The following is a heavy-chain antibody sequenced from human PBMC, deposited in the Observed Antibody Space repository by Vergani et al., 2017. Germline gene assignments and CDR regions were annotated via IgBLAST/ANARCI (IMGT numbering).Heavy chain of an antibody. J-gene: IGHJ6*02. CDR3: ARDPLYSTTWPFLLLDMDV. V-gene: IGHV4-61*02. CDR2: FYTGGGT. CDR1: GSSISSGSYY. Sequence: QLQESGPGLVRPSQTLSLTCTVSGSSISSGSYYWSWFRQPAGKGLEWIGRFYTGGGTSYNPSLKSRVTISVDTSKNQFSLQLSSVPAADTAVYYCARDPLYSTTWPFLLLDMDVWGQGTTVTVSS. D-gene: IGHD6-13*01.